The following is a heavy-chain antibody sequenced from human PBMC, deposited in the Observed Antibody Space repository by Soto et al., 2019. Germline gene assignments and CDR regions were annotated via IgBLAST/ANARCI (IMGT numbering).Heavy chain of an antibody. D-gene: IGHD3-16*01. CDR3: ARDLVAGIWGDAFHI. V-gene: IGHV1-18*04. J-gene: IGHJ3*02. CDR1: GYTFTNHG. Sequence: QVQLVQSGAEVKKPGASVKVSCKTSGYTFTNHGINWVRQAPGKGLEWMGWINPYNANVNYAQKLQGRVTMSTDTSMSTAYMDLRSLTSDDTAVYYCARDLVAGIWGDAFHIWCQGTMVTFSS. CDR2: INPYNANV.